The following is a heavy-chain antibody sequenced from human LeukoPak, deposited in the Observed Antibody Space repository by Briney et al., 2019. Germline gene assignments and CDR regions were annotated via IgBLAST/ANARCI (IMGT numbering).Heavy chain of an antibody. Sequence: GASVKVSCKASRGTFSSYAISWVRQAPGQGVEWMGRIIPIFGISNYAHKLQGRVTITADKSTSTAYMELGSLRSEYTAVYYCARAYSSGTGFDYWGQGTLVTVSS. CDR3: ARAYSSGTGFDY. D-gene: IGHD6-19*01. CDR1: RGTFSSYA. V-gene: IGHV1-69*04. CDR2: IIPIFGIS. J-gene: IGHJ4*02.